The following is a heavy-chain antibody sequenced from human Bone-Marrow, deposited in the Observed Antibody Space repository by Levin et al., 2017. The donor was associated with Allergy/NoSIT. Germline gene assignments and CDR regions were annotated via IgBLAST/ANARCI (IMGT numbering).Heavy chain of an antibody. CDR3: ASHPTTVLTSYLDY. J-gene: IGHJ4*02. CDR1: GDTFNSYP. Sequence: VASVKVSCKASGDTFNSYPVSWVRQAPGQGLEWMGGIIPLSSTTNYAQKFMGRITITADESTNTAFMELSSLRSEDTAVYFCASHPTTVLTSYLDYWGQGTLVTVSP. V-gene: IGHV1-69*13. D-gene: IGHD4/OR15-4a*01. CDR2: IIPLSSTT.